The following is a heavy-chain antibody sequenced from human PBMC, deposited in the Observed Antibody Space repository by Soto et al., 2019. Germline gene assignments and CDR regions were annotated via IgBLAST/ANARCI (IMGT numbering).Heavy chain of an antibody. CDR1: GVSISGSYYY. J-gene: IGHJ4*02. CDR3: ATSQKGYNWNYFDH. D-gene: IGHD1-20*01. V-gene: IGHV4-39*01. CDR2: VFYTGFT. Sequence: KPSETLSLTCAVSGVSISGSYYYWAWLRQSPGKGPEWIGSVFYTGFTSYNPSLESRVSVSVDTSKSQFSLKLSAVTAADTAVYYCATSQKGYNWNYFDHWGQGALVTVSS.